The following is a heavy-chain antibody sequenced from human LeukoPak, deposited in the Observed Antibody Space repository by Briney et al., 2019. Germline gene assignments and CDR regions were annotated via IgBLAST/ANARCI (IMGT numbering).Heavy chain of an antibody. J-gene: IGHJ2*01. CDR1: GFTFSNYG. CDR3: ARGDGYNHYWYFDL. V-gene: IGHV3-33*01. Sequence: PGGSLRLSCAASGFTFSNYGMHWVRHAPGKGLEWVAVIWYDGTNKYYADSVKGRFTISRDNSKNTLYLQMNSLRAEDTAVYYCARGDGYNHYWYFDLWGRGTLVTVSS. D-gene: IGHD5-24*01. CDR2: IWYDGTNK.